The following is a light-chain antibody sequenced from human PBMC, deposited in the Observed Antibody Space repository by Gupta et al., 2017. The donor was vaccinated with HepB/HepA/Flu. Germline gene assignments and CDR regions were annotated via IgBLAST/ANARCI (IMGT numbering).Light chain of an antibody. CDR2: QDR. CDR1: KLRDQY. J-gene: IGLJ2*01. Sequence: GQTATITCSGNKLRDQYVSWYHQKPGQSPVLVIYQDRKRPSGIPKRFSGSNSGYTATLTISGTQAMEEDYDYCQAWEVNNVVFGGGTKLTVL. V-gene: IGLV3-1*01. CDR3: QAWEVNNVV.